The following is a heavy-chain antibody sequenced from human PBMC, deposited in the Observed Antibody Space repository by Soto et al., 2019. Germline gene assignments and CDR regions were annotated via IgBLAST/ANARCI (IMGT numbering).Heavy chain of an antibody. Sequence: QVQLVQSGAEVKKPGASVKVSCKASGYTFTSYYMHWVRQAPGQGLEWMGIINPSGGSTSYAQKFQRRVTMTRDTSTSTVYMERSSLRSEDKAVYNCATAFRTMVRGWGSRMDVWGQGTTVTVSS. V-gene: IGHV1-46*01. D-gene: IGHD3-10*01. CDR2: INPSGGST. CDR3: ATAFRTMVRGWGSRMDV. CDR1: GYTFTSYY. J-gene: IGHJ6*02.